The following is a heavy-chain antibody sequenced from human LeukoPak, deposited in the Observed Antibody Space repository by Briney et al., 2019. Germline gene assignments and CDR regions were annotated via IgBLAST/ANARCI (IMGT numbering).Heavy chain of an antibody. J-gene: IGHJ6*03. V-gene: IGHV4-59*01. CDR1: GGSISSYY. CDR3: ARDREGYSGYGFYYYYYYMDV. D-gene: IGHD5-12*01. Sequence: SETLSLTCTVSGGSISSYYWSWIRQPPGKGLEWIGYIYYSGRTNYNPSLKSRVTVSVDTSKNQFSLKLSSVTAADTAVYYCARDREGYSGYGFYYYYYYMDVWGKGTTATVSS. CDR2: IYYSGRT.